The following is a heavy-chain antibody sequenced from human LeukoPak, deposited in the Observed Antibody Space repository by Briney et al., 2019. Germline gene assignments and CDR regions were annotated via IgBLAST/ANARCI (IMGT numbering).Heavy chain of an antibody. D-gene: IGHD3-22*01. V-gene: IGHV4-34*01. CDR2: INHSGST. CDR3: ARGTQTYYDKAPVDY. CDR1: GGSFSGYY. J-gene: IGHJ4*02. Sequence: SETLSLTCAVYGGSFSGYYWSWIRQPPGKGLEWIGEINHSGSTNYNPSLKSRVTISVDTSKNQFSLKLSSVTAADTAVYYCARGTQTYYDKAPVDYWGQGTLVTVSS.